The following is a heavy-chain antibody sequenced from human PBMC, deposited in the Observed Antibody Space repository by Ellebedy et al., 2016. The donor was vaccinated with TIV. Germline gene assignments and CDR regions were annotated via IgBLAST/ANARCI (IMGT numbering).Heavy chain of an antibody. CDR3: AADPEYSSSSWFDY. CDR1: VFTFSSSA. D-gene: IGHD6-6*01. J-gene: IGHJ4*02. CDR2: IVLGSGDT. Sequence: AASVKVSCKASVFTFSSSAVQWVRQARGQPLEWIGWIVLGSGDTNYAPKFQERVTITRDVSTSTAYMELTSLRSEDTGVYYGAADPEYSSSSWFDYWGQGTLVTVSS. V-gene: IGHV1-58*01.